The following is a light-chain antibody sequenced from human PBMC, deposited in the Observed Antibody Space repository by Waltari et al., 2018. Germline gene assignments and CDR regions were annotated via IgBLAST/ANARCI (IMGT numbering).Light chain of an antibody. V-gene: IGKV1-39*01. Sequence: DIQMTQSPSSLSASVGDRVTIPCRPGQTVSSYLNWYQHKPGKAPKLLIYAASSLQSGVPSRFSGRRSGTEFTLTISSLQPDDFATYYCQQYYTTPLTFGGGTKVEI. CDR3: QQYYTTPLT. CDR2: AAS. J-gene: IGKJ4*01. CDR1: QTVSSY.